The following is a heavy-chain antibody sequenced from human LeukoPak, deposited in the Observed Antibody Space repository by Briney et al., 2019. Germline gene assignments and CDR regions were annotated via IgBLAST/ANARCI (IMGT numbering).Heavy chain of an antibody. CDR3: ATSRYCSGGSCQDY. CDR1: GYTLTELS. Sequence: GASVKVSCKVSGYTLTELSMHWVRQAPGKGLEWMGGFHPEDGETIYAQKFQGRVTMTEDTSTDTAYMELSSLRSEDTAVYYCATSRYCSGGSCQDYWGQGTLVTVSS. J-gene: IGHJ4*02. D-gene: IGHD2-15*01. CDR2: FHPEDGET. V-gene: IGHV1-24*01.